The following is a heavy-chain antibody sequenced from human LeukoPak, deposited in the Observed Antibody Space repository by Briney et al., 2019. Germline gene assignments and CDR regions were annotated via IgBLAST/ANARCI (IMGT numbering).Heavy chain of an antibody. V-gene: IGHV4-31*03. Sequence: SETLSLTCTVSGGSISSGGYYWNWIRQHPGKGLEWIGYIYYSGSTYYNPSLKSRVTVSADTSKNQFSLKLSSVTAADTAVYYCARSDPNIDYWGQGVLVTVSS. CDR3: ARSDPNIDY. CDR2: IYYSGST. CDR1: GGSISSGGYY. J-gene: IGHJ4*02.